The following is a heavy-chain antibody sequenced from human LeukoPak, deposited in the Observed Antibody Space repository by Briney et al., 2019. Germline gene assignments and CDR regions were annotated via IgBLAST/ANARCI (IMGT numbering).Heavy chain of an antibody. Sequence: GGSLRLSCAASGFTFDNYAMHWVRQAPGEGLEWVSGITWNSGSMGYADSVKGRFIISRDNAKNSLYLQMNSLRAEDTALYYCAKDTGGSGSFSHFYYYGMDVWGQGTTVTVSS. D-gene: IGHD3-10*01. J-gene: IGHJ6*02. CDR3: AKDTGGSGSFSHFYYYGMDV. V-gene: IGHV3-9*01. CDR2: ITWNSGSM. CDR1: GFTFDNYA.